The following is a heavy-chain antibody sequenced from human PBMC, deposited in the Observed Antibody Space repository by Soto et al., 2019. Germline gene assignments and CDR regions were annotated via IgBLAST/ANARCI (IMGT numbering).Heavy chain of an antibody. J-gene: IGHJ4*02. Sequence: PGASRRPSCAAAAFTFSCYLRHWIRPVPVKVLFLVSRINSEGYRTIYADSVKGRFTISRDKAKNTLYLQMNSLSVEDTAVYYRESDSDSSGYNYGYWGQGTQVTVAS. V-gene: IGHV3-74*01. CDR3: ESDSDSSGYNYGY. D-gene: IGHD3-22*01. CDR2: INSEGYRT. CDR1: AFTFSCYL.